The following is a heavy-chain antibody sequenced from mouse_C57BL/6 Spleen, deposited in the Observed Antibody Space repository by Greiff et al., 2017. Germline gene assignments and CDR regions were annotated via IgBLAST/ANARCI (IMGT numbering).Heavy chain of an antibody. V-gene: IGHV10-1*01. CDR1: GFSFNTYA. Sequence: EVKVVESGGGLVQPKGSLKLSCAASGFSFNTYAMNWVRQAPGKGLEWVARIRSKSNNYATYYADSVKDRFTISRDDSESMLYLQMNNLKTEDTAMYYCVSDWATAYWGQGTLVTVSA. CDR2: IRSKSNNYAT. CDR3: VSDWATAY. D-gene: IGHD3-1*01. J-gene: IGHJ3*01.